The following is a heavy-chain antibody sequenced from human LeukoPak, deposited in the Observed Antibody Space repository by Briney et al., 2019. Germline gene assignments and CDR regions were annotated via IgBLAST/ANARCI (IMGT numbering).Heavy chain of an antibody. CDR1: GGSFSGYY. CDR2: IYYSGST. D-gene: IGHD6-19*01. Sequence: PSETLSLTCAVYGGSFSGYYWGWLRQPPGKGLEWIGSIYYSGSTYYNPSLKSRVTISVDTSKNQFSLKLSSVTAADTAVYYCARLYSSGWQFVDYWGQGTLVTVSS. J-gene: IGHJ4*02. V-gene: IGHV4-39*01. CDR3: ARLYSSGWQFVDY.